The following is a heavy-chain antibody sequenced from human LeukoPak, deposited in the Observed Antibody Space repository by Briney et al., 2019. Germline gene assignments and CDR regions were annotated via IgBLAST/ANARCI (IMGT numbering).Heavy chain of an antibody. D-gene: IGHD4-17*01. CDR1: GGTFSSYA. Sequence: SVKVSCKASGGTFSSYAISWVRQAPGQGLEWMGRIIPIFGTANYAQKFQGRVTITTDESTSTAYMELSSLRSEDTAVYYCARTDYGDYYIDYWGQGTLVTVSS. J-gene: IGHJ4*02. CDR3: ARTDYGDYYIDY. V-gene: IGHV1-69*05. CDR2: IIPIFGTA.